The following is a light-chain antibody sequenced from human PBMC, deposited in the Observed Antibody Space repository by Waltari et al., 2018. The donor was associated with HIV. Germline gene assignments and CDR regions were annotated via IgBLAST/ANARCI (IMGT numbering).Light chain of an antibody. CDR2: QDS. CDR1: KLGDKY. Sequence: SYELTQPPSVSVSPGQTASITCSGDKLGDKYACWYQQKPGQSPVLGIYQDSKRPSGIPERFSGSNSGNTATLTISGTQAMDEADYYCQAWDSSAGVVGGGTKLTVL. V-gene: IGLV3-1*01. CDR3: QAWDSSAGV. J-gene: IGLJ2*01.